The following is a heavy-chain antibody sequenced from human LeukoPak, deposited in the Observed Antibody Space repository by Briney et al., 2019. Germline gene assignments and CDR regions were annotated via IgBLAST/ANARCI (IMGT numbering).Heavy chain of an antibody. Sequence: SETLSLTCTVSGGSISSSSYYWGWIRQPPGKGLGWIGNIYYSGNTYYNPSLKSRLTISVDTSKKQFSLKLSSVTAADTAVYYCARGGFGGDNVGFDYWGQGTLVTVSS. CDR2: IYYSGNT. V-gene: IGHV4-39*07. CDR3: ARGGFGGDNVGFDY. J-gene: IGHJ4*02. CDR1: GGSISSSSYY. D-gene: IGHD3-16*01.